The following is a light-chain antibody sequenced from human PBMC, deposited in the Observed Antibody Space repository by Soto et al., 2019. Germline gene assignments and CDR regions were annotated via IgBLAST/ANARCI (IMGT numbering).Light chain of an antibody. CDR2: GAS. CDR3: QQYNHWPPLT. V-gene: IGKV3-15*01. J-gene: IGKJ4*01. CDR1: QSVGRN. Sequence: EIVMTQSPATLSVSPGERATLSCRASQSVGRNLAWYQQKPGQAPRLLIYGASTRATGIPARFSGSGSGTEFNLNISSLQSEDFAIYSCQQYNHWPPLTFGGGTKVEIK.